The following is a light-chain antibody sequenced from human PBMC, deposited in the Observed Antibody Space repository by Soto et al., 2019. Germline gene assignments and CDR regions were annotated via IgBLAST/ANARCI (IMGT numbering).Light chain of an antibody. J-gene: IGKJ4*01. V-gene: IGKV3-15*01. CDR2: GAS. Sequence: EIVMTQSRAXLXXXXXXRXXXXCXASESVKSSLAWYQQKPGQAPRLLIYGASTRATGIPDRFSGNGSGTEFTLTISSLESEDFAVYYCQKYHRWPLTFGGGTKVDNK. CDR3: QKYHRWPLT. CDR1: ESVKSS.